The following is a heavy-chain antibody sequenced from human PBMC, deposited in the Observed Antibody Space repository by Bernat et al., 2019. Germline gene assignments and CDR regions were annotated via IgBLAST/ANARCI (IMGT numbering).Heavy chain of an antibody. D-gene: IGHD2-15*01. J-gene: IGHJ4*02. CDR1: GFTFSSYA. CDR3: AKKSARDCSGGSCDGLNN. V-gene: IGHV3-30-3*02. CDR2: ISYDGSNK. Sequence: QVQLVESGGGVVQPGRSLRLSCAASGFTFSSYAMHWVRQAPGKGLEWVAVISYDGSNKYYADSVKGRFTISRDNSKNTLYLQMNSLRAEDTAVYYCAKKSARDCSGGSCDGLNNWGQGTLVTVSS.